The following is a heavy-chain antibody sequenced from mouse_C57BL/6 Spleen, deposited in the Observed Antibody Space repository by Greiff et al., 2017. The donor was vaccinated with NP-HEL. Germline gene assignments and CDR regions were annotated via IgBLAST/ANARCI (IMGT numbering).Heavy chain of an antibody. D-gene: IGHD1-1*01. V-gene: IGHV5-9-1*02. CDR2: ISSGGDYI. Sequence: EVQVVESGEGLVKPGGSLKLSCAASGFTFSSYAMSWVRQTPEKRLEWVAYISSGGDYIYYADTVKGRFTISRDNARNTLYLQMSSLKSEDTAMYYCTRDQRDYGSYYFDYWGQGTTLTVSS. CDR1: GFTFSSYA. CDR3: TRDQRDYGSYYFDY. J-gene: IGHJ2*01.